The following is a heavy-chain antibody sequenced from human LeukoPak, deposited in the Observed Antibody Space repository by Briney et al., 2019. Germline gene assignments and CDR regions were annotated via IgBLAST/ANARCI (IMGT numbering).Heavy chain of an antibody. CDR3: ARGPIMITFGGVIDDDY. CDR1: GGTFSSYA. Sequence: ASVKVSCKASGGTFSSYAISWVRQATGQGLEWMGWMNPNSGNTGYAQKFQGRVTMTRNTSISTAYMELSSLRSEDTAVYYCARGPIMITFGGVIDDDYWGQGTLVTVSS. J-gene: IGHJ4*02. V-gene: IGHV1-8*02. D-gene: IGHD3-16*02. CDR2: MNPNSGNT.